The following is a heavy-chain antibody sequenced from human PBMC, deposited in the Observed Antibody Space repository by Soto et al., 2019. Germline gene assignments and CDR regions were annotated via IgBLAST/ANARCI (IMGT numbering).Heavy chain of an antibody. J-gene: IGHJ5*02. CDR2: IYWDDDK. CDR1: GFSLSTSGVG. CDR3: AHRRDDFWSGYYGGEFDP. Sequence: QITLKESGPTLVKPTQTLTLTCTFSGFSLSTSGVGVGWIRQPPGKALEWLALIYWDDDKRYSPSLKSRLTITKDTSKNQVVLTMTNMDPVDTATYYWAHRRDDFWSGYYGGEFDPWGQGTLVTVSS. D-gene: IGHD3-3*01. V-gene: IGHV2-5*02.